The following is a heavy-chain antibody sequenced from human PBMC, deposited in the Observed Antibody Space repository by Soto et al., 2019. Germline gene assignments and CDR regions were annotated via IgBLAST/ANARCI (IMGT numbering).Heavy chain of an antibody. J-gene: IGHJ4*02. V-gene: IGHV4-39*01. CDR2: IYYSGST. Sequence: QLQLQESGPGLVKPSETLSLTCTVSGGSISSSSYSWGWIRQPPGKGLEWIGSIYYSGSTYYNPSLKSRVTISVDTSKNQFSLKLSSVTAADTAVYYCARHLLYQDYYGSGSYSYYFDYWGQGTLVTVSS. CDR1: GGSISSSSYS. CDR3: ARHLLYQDYYGSGSYSYYFDY. D-gene: IGHD3-10*01.